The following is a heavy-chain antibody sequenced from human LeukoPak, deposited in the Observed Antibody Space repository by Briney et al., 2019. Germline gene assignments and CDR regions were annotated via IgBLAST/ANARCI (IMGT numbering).Heavy chain of an antibody. D-gene: IGHD2-15*01. V-gene: IGHV4-59*08. Sequence: PSETLSLTCTVSGGSISSYYWSWIRQPPGKGLEWIGSVFHSGRTNYNPSLKSRVTISVDTSKNQFSLKLSSVTAADTAVYYCAKVAPSDFNYWGQGTLVTVSS. CDR1: GGSISSYY. CDR2: VFHSGRT. J-gene: IGHJ4*02. CDR3: AKVAPSDFNY.